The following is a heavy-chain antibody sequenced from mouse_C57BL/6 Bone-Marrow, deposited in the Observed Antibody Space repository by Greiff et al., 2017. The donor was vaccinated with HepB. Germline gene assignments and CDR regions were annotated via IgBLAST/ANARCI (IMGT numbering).Heavy chain of an antibody. CDR2: IDPSDSYT. V-gene: IGHV1-59*01. CDR1: GYTFTSYW. D-gene: IGHD2-4*01. J-gene: IGHJ3*01. CDR3: ARNTDYGWFAY. Sequence: QVPLQQPGAELVRPGTSVKLFCKASGYTFTSYWMHWVKQRPGQGLEWIGVIDPSDSYTNYHQKFKGKATFTVDTSSSTAYLQLSSLTSEDSAVYYCARNTDYGWFAYWGQGTLVTVSA.